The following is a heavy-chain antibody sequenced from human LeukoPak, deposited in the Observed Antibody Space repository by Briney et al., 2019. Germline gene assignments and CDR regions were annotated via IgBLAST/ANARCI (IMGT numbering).Heavy chain of an antibody. Sequence: GRSLRLSCAASGFTFSSYGMHWVRQAPGKGLEWVAVISYDGSNKYYADSVRGRFTISRDNSKNTLYVQMNSLRAEDTAVYYCAKDREAGDGYNYFDYWGQGTLVTVSS. J-gene: IGHJ4*02. D-gene: IGHD5-24*01. CDR2: ISYDGSNK. V-gene: IGHV3-30*18. CDR1: GFTFSSYG. CDR3: AKDREAGDGYNYFDY.